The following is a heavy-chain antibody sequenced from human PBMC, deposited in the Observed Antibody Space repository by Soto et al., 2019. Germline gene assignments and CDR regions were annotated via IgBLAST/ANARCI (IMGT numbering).Heavy chain of an antibody. Sequence: EVQLVESGGGLVQPGGSLRLSCAASGFTFSTYEMNWVRLAPGKGLEWVSYISSSGYTIYYADSVKGRFTISRDNAKNSLYLQINTLTAGDTAVYYCARAIGGSYPGYWGQGTLVTVSS. D-gene: IGHD1-26*01. J-gene: IGHJ4*02. V-gene: IGHV3-48*03. CDR1: GFTFSTYE. CDR2: ISSSGYTI. CDR3: ARAIGGSYPGY.